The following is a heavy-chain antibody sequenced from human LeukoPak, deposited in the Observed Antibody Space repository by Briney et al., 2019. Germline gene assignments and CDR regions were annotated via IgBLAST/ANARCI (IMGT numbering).Heavy chain of an antibody. Sequence: ASVKVSCKASGYTFTSYAMNWVRQAPGQGLEWMGWINTNTGNPTYAQGFTGRFVFSLDTSVSTAYLQISSLKAEDTAVYYCARGGRDGYNSADFDYWGQGTLVTVSS. D-gene: IGHD5-24*01. CDR3: ARGGRDGYNSADFDY. J-gene: IGHJ4*02. CDR2: INTNTGNP. V-gene: IGHV7-4-1*02. CDR1: GYTFTSYA.